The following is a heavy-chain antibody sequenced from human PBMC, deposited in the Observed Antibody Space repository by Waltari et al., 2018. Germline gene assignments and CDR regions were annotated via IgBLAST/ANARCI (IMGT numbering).Heavy chain of an antibody. J-gene: IGHJ5*02. Sequence: QLQLQESGPRLVKPSETLSLTYSVSGDSITSSNYYWAWIRQPPGKGLEWIGSVYYTGSTYYKASLKSRVTISVDTSKNYFSLSLTSVTATDTAIYFCARTFMVRTIRSRGWFDPWGQGTLVTVSS. CDR1: GDSITSSNYY. D-gene: IGHD3-10*01. CDR3: ARTFMVRTIRSRGWFDP. V-gene: IGHV4-39*02. CDR2: VYYTGST.